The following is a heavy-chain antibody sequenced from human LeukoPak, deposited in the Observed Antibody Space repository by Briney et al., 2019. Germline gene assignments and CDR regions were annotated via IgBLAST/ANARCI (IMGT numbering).Heavy chain of an antibody. CDR2: INHSGSS. CDR1: GGSFSGYY. CDR3: ARAPSRYDVLTGYYGGWFDS. Sequence: SETLSLTCAVYGGSFSGYYWSWIRQPPGKGLEWIGEINHSGSSNYNPSLKSRVTISVDTSKNQFSLKLCSVTAADMAVYYCARAPSRYDVLTGYYGGWFDSWGQGTLVTVSS. J-gene: IGHJ5*01. V-gene: IGHV4-34*01. D-gene: IGHD3-9*01.